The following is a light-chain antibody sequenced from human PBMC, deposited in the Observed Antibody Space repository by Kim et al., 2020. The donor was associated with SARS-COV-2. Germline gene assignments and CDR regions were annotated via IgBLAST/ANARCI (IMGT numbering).Light chain of an antibody. CDR2: GAS. V-gene: IGKV3-20*01. CDR1: QSVSSSY. J-gene: IGKJ3*01. Sequence: SPGEGATLSCRASQSVSSSYLAWYQQKPGQAPRLLIYGASSRAAAIPDRFSGSGSGTDFTLTISRLEPEDFAVYYCQQYGSSLFTFGPGTKVDIK. CDR3: QQYGSSLFT.